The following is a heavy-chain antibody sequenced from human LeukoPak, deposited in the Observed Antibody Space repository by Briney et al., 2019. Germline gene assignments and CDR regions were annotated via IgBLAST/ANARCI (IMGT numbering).Heavy chain of an antibody. CDR1: GFTFSDYW. J-gene: IGHJ4*02. CDR2: INTDGSTI. V-gene: IGHV3-74*01. CDR3: ARGHTAVTRHFDF. D-gene: IGHD4-17*01. Sequence: PGGSLRLSCAASGFTFSDYWLHWVRQAPGKGLVWVSRINTDGSTINYAGSVKGRFTISRDDAKNLLYLDMNSLRAEDTAVYYCARGHTAVTRHFDFWGQGTLVTVSS.